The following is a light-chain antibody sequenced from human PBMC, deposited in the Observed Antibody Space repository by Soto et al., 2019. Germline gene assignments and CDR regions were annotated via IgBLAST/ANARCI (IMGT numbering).Light chain of an antibody. CDR3: QQLNSYPIT. J-gene: IGKJ5*01. CDR1: QGISSY. V-gene: IGKV1-9*01. CDR2: AAS. Sequence: DIQLTQSPSFMSASVGDRVTITCRASQGISSYLAWYQQKLGKVPQLLIYAASTLQSGVPSRFSGSGSGTEFTLTISSLQPEDFATYYCQQLNSYPITFGQGTRLEMK.